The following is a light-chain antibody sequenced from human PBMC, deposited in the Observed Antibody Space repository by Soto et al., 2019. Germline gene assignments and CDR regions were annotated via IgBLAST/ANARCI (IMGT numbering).Light chain of an antibody. J-gene: IGKJ4*01. V-gene: IGKV3-20*01. CDR2: VAS. Sequence: EIVITQSPSTLSVSPGERATLSCRASRFVSSDLAWYQQKPGQAPRPLIYVASSRATGVPDRFSGSGSGTDFTLTISRLEPEDFAVYYCHQYGSLPLTFGGGTKVDI. CDR3: HQYGSLPLT. CDR1: RFVSSD.